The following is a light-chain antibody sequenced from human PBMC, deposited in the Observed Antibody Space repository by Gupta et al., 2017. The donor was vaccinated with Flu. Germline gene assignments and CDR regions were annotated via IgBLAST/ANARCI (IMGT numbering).Light chain of an antibody. CDR3: QQYNDWPPWT. V-gene: IGKV3-15*01. Sequence: EIVMTQSPATLSVSPGERATLSCRASQSVSSNLAWYQQKPGQAPRLLIYGASSRATGIAARFSGSVSGTEFTLTISSLQSEDFAVYYYQQYNDWPPWTFGQGTKVEIK. CDR1: QSVSSN. J-gene: IGKJ1*01. CDR2: GAS.